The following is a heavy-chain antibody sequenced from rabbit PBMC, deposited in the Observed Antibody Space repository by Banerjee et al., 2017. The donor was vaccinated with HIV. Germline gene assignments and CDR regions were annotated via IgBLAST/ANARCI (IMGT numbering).Heavy chain of an antibody. CDR1: GFTLSSYW. Sequence: QSLEESGGDLVKPGASLTLTCTASGFTLSSYWICWVRQAPGKGLEWIACIWPGSGSTVYASWAKGRFTISKTSSTTVSLQITSLTAADTATYFCARDGSGRGPDYFKLWGPGTLVTVS. J-gene: IGHJ4*01. CDR3: ARDGSGRGPDYFKL. V-gene: IGHV1S40*01. CDR2: IWPGSGST. D-gene: IGHD4-1*01.